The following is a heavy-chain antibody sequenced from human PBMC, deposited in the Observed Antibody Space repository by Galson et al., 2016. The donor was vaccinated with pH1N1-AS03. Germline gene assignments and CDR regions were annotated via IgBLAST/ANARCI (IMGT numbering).Heavy chain of an antibody. D-gene: IGHD2-15*01. V-gene: IGHV5-51*01. CDR3: ARLPVSATDPLSYFDL. Sequence: QSGAEVKKPGESLKISCKGSGSSFISYWIGWVRQMPGKGLELLGIIYPSDSDIRYSPSFQGQITISVDKTITTAFLQWTSLKPSDTGMYYCARLPVSATDPLSYFDLWGQGTLVTSPQ. CDR1: GSSFISYW. J-gene: IGHJ4*02. CDR2: IYPSDSDI.